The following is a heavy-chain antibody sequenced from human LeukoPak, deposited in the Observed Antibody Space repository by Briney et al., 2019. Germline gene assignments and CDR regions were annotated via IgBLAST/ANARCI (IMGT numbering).Heavy chain of an antibody. V-gene: IGHV3-20*04. D-gene: IGHD3-22*01. J-gene: IGHJ4*02. CDR1: GFILDDYG. Sequence: GGSLRLSCAASGFILDDYGMSWLRQAPGKGLEWVTGINWNGGSTVYADSVKGRFTISRDNAKNSLYLQMNSLRAEDTALYYCARGQYYYDSSGYYTLGYWGQGTLVTVSS. CDR3: ARGQYYYDSSGYYTLGY. CDR2: INWNGGST.